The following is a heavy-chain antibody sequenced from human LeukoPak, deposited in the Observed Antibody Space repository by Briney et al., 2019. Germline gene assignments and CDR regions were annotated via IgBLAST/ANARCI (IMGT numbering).Heavy chain of an antibody. CDR2: ISSSSCYI. Sequence: WGSLTVSCAASGFTFSSHCMNWVRQVPGDGREWVSSISSSSCYIYYADSEKGRFTISRDNAKNPLSLQMNSLRAEDTAVYYCAMETATYGYWGQGTLVTVSS. J-gene: IGHJ4*02. D-gene: IGHD2-21*02. CDR3: AMETATYGY. V-gene: IGHV3-21*01. CDR1: GFTFSSHC.